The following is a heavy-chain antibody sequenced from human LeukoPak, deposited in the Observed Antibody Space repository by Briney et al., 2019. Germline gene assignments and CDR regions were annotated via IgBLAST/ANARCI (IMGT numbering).Heavy chain of an antibody. V-gene: IGHV5-51*01. Sequence: GESLKISCKGSGYSFTSNWIGWVRQMPGKGLEWMGIIYPGDSDTRYNPSFQGQVTISADKSISTANLQWSSLKASDTAMYYCARRSDIAAAKEFDPWGQGTLVTVSS. D-gene: IGHD6-13*01. CDR1: GYSFTSNW. CDR2: IYPGDSDT. CDR3: ARRSDIAAAKEFDP. J-gene: IGHJ5*02.